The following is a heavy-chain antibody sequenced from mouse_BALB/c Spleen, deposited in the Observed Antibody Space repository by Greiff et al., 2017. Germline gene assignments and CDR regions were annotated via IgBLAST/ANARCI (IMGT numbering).Heavy chain of an antibody. CDR1: GFTFSSYW. CDR3: TAYYRYDGFAY. D-gene: IGHD2-14*01. Sequence: LQQSGGGLVQPGGSMKLSCVASGFTFSSYWMSWVRQSPEKGLEWVAEIRLKSDNYATHYAESVKGKFTISRDDSKSRLYLQMNSLRAEDTGIYYCTAYYRYDGFAYWGQGTLVTVSA. V-gene: IGHV6-6*02. J-gene: IGHJ3*01. CDR2: IRLKSDNYAT.